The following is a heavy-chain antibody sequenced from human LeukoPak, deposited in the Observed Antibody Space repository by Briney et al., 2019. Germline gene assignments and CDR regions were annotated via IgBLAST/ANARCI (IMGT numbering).Heavy chain of an antibody. CDR3: ARAYVDIVATMSAFDI. V-gene: IGHV1-46*01. D-gene: IGHD5-12*01. J-gene: IGHJ3*02. Sequence: ASVKVSCKASGYTFTSYYMHWVRQAPGQGLEWMGIINPSGGSTSYAQKFQGRVTMTRDTSTSTVYMELSSLRSEDTAVYYCARAYVDIVATMSAFDIWGQGTMVTVSS. CDR1: GYTFTSYY. CDR2: INPSGGST.